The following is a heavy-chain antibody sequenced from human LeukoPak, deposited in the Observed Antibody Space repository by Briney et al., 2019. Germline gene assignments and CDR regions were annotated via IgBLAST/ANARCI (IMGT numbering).Heavy chain of an antibody. J-gene: IGHJ4*02. D-gene: IGHD6-13*01. CDR2: IIPILGIG. V-gene: IGHV1-69*02. CDR1: GGTFNIYT. CDR3: ARGGPKQQLGSYYFDY. Sequence: SVKVSFKASGGTFNIYTISWVRQAPGQGREWMGRIIPILGIGNYTQKFQGRVTITADKTTSTAYMELSSLRSEDTAVYYCARGGPKQQLGSYYFDYWGQGTLVTVSS.